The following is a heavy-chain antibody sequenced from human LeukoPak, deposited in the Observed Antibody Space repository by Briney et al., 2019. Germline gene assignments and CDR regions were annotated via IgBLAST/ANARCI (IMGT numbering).Heavy chain of an antibody. J-gene: IGHJ4*02. V-gene: IGHV3-23*01. Sequence: GGSLRLSCAASGFTFSSYAMSWVRQAPGKGLEWASAISGSGGSTYYADSVKGRFTISRDNSKNTLYLQMNSLRAEDTAVYYCAKGVSSSWFNYFDYWGQGTLVTVSS. CDR1: GFTFSSYA. D-gene: IGHD6-13*01. CDR2: ISGSGGST. CDR3: AKGVSSSWFNYFDY.